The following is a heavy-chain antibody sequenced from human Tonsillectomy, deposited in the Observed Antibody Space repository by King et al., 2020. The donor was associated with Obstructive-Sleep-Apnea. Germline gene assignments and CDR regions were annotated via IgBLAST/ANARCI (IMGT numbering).Heavy chain of an antibody. D-gene: IGHD3-10*01. J-gene: IGHJ4*02. V-gene: IGHV3-9*01. CDR1: GFTFDEYG. CDR3: AKALGEGSGSFSTPKDWAWGYFDY. CDR2: ISWNSGSI. Sequence: VQLVESGGGLVQPGRSLRLSCAASGFTFDEYGIHWVRQAPGKGLEWVSGISWNSGSIGYADSVKGLFTIYRDNAKHSLFLQMNSLRAEDTAFYYCAKALGEGSGSFSTPKDWAWGYFDYWGQGTLVTVSS.